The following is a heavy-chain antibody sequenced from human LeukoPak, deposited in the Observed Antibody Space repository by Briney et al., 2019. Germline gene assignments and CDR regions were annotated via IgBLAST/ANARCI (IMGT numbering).Heavy chain of an antibody. V-gene: IGHV1-69*06. CDR3: ATNRQIMILGVVIMPAFDI. D-gene: IGHD3-3*01. J-gene: IGHJ3*02. Sequence: SVKVSCKASGGTFSSYAISWVRQAPGQGLEWMGGIIPIFGTAIYAQKFQGRVTMTEDTSTDTAYMELSSLRSEDTAVYYCATNRQIMILGVVIMPAFDIWGQGTMVTVSS. CDR1: GGTFSSYA. CDR2: IIPIFGTA.